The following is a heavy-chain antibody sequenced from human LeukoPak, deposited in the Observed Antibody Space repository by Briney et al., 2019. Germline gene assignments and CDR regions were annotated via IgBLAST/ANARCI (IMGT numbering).Heavy chain of an antibody. J-gene: IGHJ6*03. CDR2: ISGSGGST. CDR1: GYTFSTFA. D-gene: IGHD2-2*01. V-gene: IGHV3-23*01. CDR3: AKCKGPPSD. Sequence: PGGSLRLSCTASGYTFSTFAMTWVRQAPGKGQEWVSAISGSGGSTFYADSVKGRFIISRDNSKNTLYMQMNSLRAEDTAVYYCAKCKGPPSDWGKGTTVTVS.